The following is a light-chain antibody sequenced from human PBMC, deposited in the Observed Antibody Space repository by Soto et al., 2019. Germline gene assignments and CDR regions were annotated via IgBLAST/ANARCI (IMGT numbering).Light chain of an antibody. J-gene: IGLJ2*01. CDR1: SSNIGSNH. CDR2: RNN. V-gene: IGLV1-47*01. Sequence: QSVLTQAPSASGTPGQRVTISCSGSSSNIGSNHVYCYQFLPGTATKLLIYRNNERPSGVPELFSGTNSGTSASLAISGLRSDDESYYYCSTWDDTLRGPVFGGGTKLTVL. CDR3: STWDDTLRGPV.